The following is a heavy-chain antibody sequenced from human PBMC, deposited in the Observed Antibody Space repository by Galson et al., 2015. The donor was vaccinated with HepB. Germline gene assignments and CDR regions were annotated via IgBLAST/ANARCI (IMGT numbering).Heavy chain of an antibody. CDR2: ISGSGVTT. J-gene: IGHJ5*02. V-gene: IGHV3-23*01. D-gene: IGHD4-17*01. Sequence: SLRLSCAASGFSFGTYAMNWVRQAPGKGLEWVSVISGSGVTTYYADSVKGRFTISRDNSKNTLYLQMNSLRVEDTAVYYCAKDIRHGDPNYFDPWGQGTLVTVSS. CDR1: GFSFGTYA. CDR3: AKDIRHGDPNYFDP.